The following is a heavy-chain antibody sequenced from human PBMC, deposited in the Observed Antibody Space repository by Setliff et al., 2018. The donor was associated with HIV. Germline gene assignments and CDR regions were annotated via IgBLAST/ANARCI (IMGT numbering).Heavy chain of an antibody. D-gene: IGHD2-15*01. CDR3: AHQELGYCSGGSCPPPHAFDI. J-gene: IGHJ3*02. Sequence: SGPTLVNPTQTFTLTCTFSGFSLSTSGVAVAWIRQPPGKALEWLALIYWDDDKHYSPSLKSRLTITKDTSKNQVVLTMTTMDPVDTATYYCAHQELGYCSGGSCPPPHAFDIWGQGTMVTVSS. V-gene: IGHV2-5*02. CDR2: IYWDDDK. CDR1: GFSLSTSGVA.